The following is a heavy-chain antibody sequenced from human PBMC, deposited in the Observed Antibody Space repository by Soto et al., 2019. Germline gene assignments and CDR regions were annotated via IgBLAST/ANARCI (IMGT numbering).Heavy chain of an antibody. V-gene: IGHV3-23*01. CDR2: VSGNGDET. CDR1: GLTFRNYA. Sequence: EVQLSESGGGLVQPGGSLRLSCAASGLTFRNYAMTWVRQAPGKGPEWVSTVSGNGDETFYADSVKGRFTISRDNSKDTVYLLMNSLTVEDTAVYYCAKGGHLSDFDYWGQGTLVTVSS. J-gene: IGHJ4*02. CDR3: AKGGHLSDFDY.